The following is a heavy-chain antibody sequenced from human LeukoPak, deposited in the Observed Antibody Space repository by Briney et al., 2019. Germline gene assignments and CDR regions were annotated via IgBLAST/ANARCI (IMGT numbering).Heavy chain of an antibody. V-gene: IGHV1-8*01. CDR3: ARDDPQYVVVDY. D-gene: IGHD2-15*01. Sequence: ASVKVSCKASGYTFTSYDINWVRLATGQGLEWMGWMNPNSGNTGYAQKFQGRVTMTRNTSISTAYMELSSLRSEDTAVYYCARDDPQYVVVDYWGQGTLVTVSS. J-gene: IGHJ4*02. CDR1: GYTFTSYD. CDR2: MNPNSGNT.